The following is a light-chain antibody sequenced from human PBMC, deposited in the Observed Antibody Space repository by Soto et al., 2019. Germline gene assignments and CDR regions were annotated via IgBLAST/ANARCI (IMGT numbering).Light chain of an antibody. CDR3: TSHAGSKNYV. CDR1: SSDVGGYNY. Sequence: QSVLTQPPSASGSPGQSVTISCTGTSSDVGGYNYVSWYQQHPGKAPKLIISEVSKRPSGVPDRFSGSESGNTASLTVSGLQAEDEADYYCTSHAGSKNYVFGTGTKVTVL. V-gene: IGLV2-8*01. J-gene: IGLJ1*01. CDR2: EVS.